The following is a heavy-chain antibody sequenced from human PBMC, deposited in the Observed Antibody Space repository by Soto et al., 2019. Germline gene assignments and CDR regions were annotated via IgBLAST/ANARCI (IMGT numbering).Heavy chain of an antibody. V-gene: IGHV1-8*01. CDR2: MNPNSGHA. CDR1: GYTFTSFD. J-gene: IGHJ4*02. CDR3: TRGRNSGDGYNGGGY. Sequence: EASVKVSFKASGYTFTSFDINWLRQATGQGLEWMGWMNPNSGHAGYAQKFQGRVTMTRDTSISTAYMELSSLRYEDTAVYYCTRGRNSGDGYNGGGYWGQGTLVTVSS. D-gene: IGHD1-1*01.